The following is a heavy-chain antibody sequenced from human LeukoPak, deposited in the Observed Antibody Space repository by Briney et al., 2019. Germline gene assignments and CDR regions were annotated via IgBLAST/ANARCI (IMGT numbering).Heavy chain of an antibody. CDR1: GSTFAIHA. D-gene: IGHD3-16*01. J-gene: IGHJ4*02. Sequence: PGGSLRLSCAASGSTFAIHAMTWVRQAPGKGLEWVSYISSGRTYTNYADSVKGRFTISRDNAKNSLYLQMNSLRAEDTAVYYCASIRGGYYFDYWGQGTLVAVSS. V-gene: IGHV3-11*03. CDR3: ASIRGGYYFDY. CDR2: ISSGRTYT.